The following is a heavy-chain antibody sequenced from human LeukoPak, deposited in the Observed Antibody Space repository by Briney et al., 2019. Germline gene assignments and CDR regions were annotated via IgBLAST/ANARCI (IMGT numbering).Heavy chain of an antibody. V-gene: IGHV3-21*01. J-gene: IGHJ3*02. CDR3: ARASSKQLAGYLPDGFDI. D-gene: IGHD3-9*01. CDR1: GFTFSSYS. Sequence: GGSLRLSCAASGFTFSSYSMNWVRQAPGKGLEWVSSISSSGTYVYYADSVKGRFTISRDDAKNSLSLQMNSLRADNAAVYYCARASSKQLAGYLPDGFDIWGQGTMVTVSS. CDR2: ISSSGTYV.